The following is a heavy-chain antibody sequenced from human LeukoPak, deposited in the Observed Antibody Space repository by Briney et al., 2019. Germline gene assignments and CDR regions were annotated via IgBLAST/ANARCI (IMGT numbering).Heavy chain of an antibody. D-gene: IGHD6-19*01. J-gene: IGHJ4*02. V-gene: IGHV5-51*01. CDR3: ARSSYSSGWYLDFDY. Sequence: GESLKISCEASIYTFTDYWIGWVRQMPGKGLEWMGIIYPGDSKTIYSPSFQGQVTISADKSISTAYLQWSSLKASDTAMYYCARSSYSSGWYLDFDYWGQGTLVTVSS. CDR1: IYTFTDYW. CDR2: IYPGDSKT.